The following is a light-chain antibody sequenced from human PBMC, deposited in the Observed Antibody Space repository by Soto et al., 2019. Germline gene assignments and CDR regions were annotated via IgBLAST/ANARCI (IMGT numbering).Light chain of an antibody. J-gene: IGLJ3*02. Sequence: QYALTQPASVSGSPGQSITISCAGSSSDIGAYNFVSWYQQHPGKAPRLVIYDVANRPSGISDRFSGSKSGNTASLTISGLQAEDEADYYCASYTSNDTEMFGGGTKLTVL. CDR2: DVA. V-gene: IGLV2-14*03. CDR3: ASYTSNDTEM. CDR1: SSDIGAYNF.